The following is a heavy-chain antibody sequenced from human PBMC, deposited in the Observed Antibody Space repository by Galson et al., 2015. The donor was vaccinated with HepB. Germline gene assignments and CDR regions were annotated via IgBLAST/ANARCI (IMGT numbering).Heavy chain of an antibody. V-gene: IGHV1-8*01. D-gene: IGHD6-19*01. Sequence: SVKVSCKASGYTFTSYDINWVRQATGQGLEWMGWMNPNSGNTGYTQKFQGRVTMTRNTSISTAYMELSSLRSEDTAVYYCARGRYRRGYSSGYYFDYWGQGTLVTVSS. CDR2: MNPNSGNT. CDR3: ARGRYRRGYSSGYYFDY. CDR1: GYTFTSYD. J-gene: IGHJ4*02.